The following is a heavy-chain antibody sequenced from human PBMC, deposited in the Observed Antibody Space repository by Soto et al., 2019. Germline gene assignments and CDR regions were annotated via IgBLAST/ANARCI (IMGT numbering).Heavy chain of an antibody. CDR1: GGTFSSYA. Sequence: ASVKVSCKASGGTFSSYAISWVRQAPGQGLEWMGGIIPIFGTANYAQKFQGRVTITADESTSTAYMELSSLRSEDKAVYYCARDGSSGSYYKGYYYGMDVWGQGTTVTVSS. D-gene: IGHD3-10*01. J-gene: IGHJ6*02. V-gene: IGHV1-69*13. CDR3: ARDGSSGSYYKGYYYGMDV. CDR2: IIPIFGTA.